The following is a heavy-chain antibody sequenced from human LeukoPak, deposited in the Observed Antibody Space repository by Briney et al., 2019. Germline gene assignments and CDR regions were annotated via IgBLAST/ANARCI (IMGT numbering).Heavy chain of an antibody. Sequence: GGSLRLSCAASGFTFSSYSMNWVCQAPGKGLEWVAVIWFDGSIKYYADSVKGRFTISRDNSKNTLYLQMNSLRAEDTAVYYCARAVGPFDIWGQGTIVIVSS. CDR3: ARAVGPFDI. V-gene: IGHV3-33*08. CDR2: IWFDGSIK. CDR1: GFTFSSYS. J-gene: IGHJ3*02.